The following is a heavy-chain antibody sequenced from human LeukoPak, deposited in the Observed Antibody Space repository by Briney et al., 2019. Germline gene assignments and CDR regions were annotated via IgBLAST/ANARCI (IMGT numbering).Heavy chain of an antibody. CDR3: ARSSYSSSSSV. CDR2: INSDGSEG. Sequence: GGSLRLSCAVSGFTFSGFWMSWSRQAPGKGLEWVASINSDGSEGYYADVVKGRFTISRDNAKNSLYLQINSLRAEDTAVYCCARSSYSSSSSVWGQGAMVTVSS. D-gene: IGHD6-6*01. V-gene: IGHV3-7*03. CDR1: GFTFSGFW. J-gene: IGHJ3*01.